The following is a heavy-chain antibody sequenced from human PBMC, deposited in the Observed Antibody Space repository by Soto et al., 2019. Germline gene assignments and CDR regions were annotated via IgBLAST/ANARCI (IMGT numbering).Heavy chain of an antibody. CDR1: EHTSTIYY. D-gene: IGHD3-9*01. CDR2: INADSGDT. J-gene: IGHJ1*01. CDR3: ATRDYDILTGYLHI. Sequence: QAHLVQSGAEVRKPGASVKVSCQALEHTSTIYYIHWVRQARGQGLEWMGWINADSGDTTYAEDLRGRVTFTRDTSTSTFDMELSRLRLDDTAMYFCATRDYDILTGYLHIWGQGTLITVSS. V-gene: IGHV1-2*02.